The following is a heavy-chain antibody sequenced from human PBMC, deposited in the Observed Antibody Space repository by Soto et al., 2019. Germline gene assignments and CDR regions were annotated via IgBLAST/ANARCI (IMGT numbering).Heavy chain of an antibody. J-gene: IGHJ4*02. Sequence: PSETLSLTCTVSGGSISSSSYYWGWIRQPPGKGLEWIGSIYYSGSTYYNPSLKSRVTISVDTSKNQFSLKLSSVTAADAAVYYCARHSRVVVRLSYYFDYWGQGTLVTVSS. CDR1: GGSISSSSYY. V-gene: IGHV4-39*01. D-gene: IGHD2-15*01. CDR2: IYYSGST. CDR3: ARHSRVVVRLSYYFDY.